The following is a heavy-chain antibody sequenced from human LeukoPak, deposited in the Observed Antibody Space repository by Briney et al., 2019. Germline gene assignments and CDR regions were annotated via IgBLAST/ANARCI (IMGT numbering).Heavy chain of an antibody. J-gene: IGHJ5*02. V-gene: IGHV3-74*01. Sequence: PGGSLRLSCVASGFTFSRYWMHWVRQAPGKGLVWVSRINSDRSTTIYADSVKGRFTISRDNAKNTLYLQMNSLRAEDTAVYFCASGPTGFAWGQGTLVTVSS. CDR3: ASGPTGFA. CDR2: INSDRSTT. D-gene: IGHD1-14*01. CDR1: GFTFSRYW.